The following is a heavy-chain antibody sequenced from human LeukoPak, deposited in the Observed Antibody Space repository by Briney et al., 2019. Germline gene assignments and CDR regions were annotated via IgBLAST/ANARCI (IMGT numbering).Heavy chain of an antibody. CDR3: ARARDQLLWFGELLSYYYYGMDV. D-gene: IGHD3-10*01. CDR1: GYTFTSYY. CDR2: INPSGGST. Sequence: ASVKVSCKASGYTFTSYYMHWVRQAPGQGLEWMGIINPSGGSTSYAQKFQGRVPMTRDTSTSTVYMELSSLRSEDTAVYYCARARDQLLWFGELLSYYYYGMDVWGQGTTVTVSS. J-gene: IGHJ6*02. V-gene: IGHV1-46*01.